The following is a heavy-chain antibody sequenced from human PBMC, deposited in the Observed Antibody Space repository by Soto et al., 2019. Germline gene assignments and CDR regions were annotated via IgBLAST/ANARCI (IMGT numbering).Heavy chain of an antibody. J-gene: IGHJ4*02. V-gene: IGHV4-34*01. CDR2: INHSGST. CDR1: GGSFSGYY. CDR3: ARVEYYYGSGSYVLDDY. D-gene: IGHD3-10*01. Sequence: QVQLQQWGAGLLKPSETPSLTCAVYGGSFSGYYWSWIRQPPGKGLEWIGEINHSGSTNYNPSLKSRVTISVDTSKNQFSLKLSSVTAADTAVYYCARVEYYYGSGSYVLDDYWGQGTLVTVSS.